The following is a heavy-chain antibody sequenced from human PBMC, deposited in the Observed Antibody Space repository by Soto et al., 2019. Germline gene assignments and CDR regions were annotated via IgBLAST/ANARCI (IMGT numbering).Heavy chain of an antibody. D-gene: IGHD5-18*01. CDR1: GGSISSNGYY. V-gene: IGHV4-39*01. CDR2: IYYSGST. CDR3: ARHEGWSYGYSGY. Sequence: QLQLQESGPGLVKPSETLSLTCTVSGGSISSNGYYWGWIRQPPGKGLEWIGSIYYSGSTYYNPSLKSRVTISADTSKNQFSLKLSSVTAADTAVYYCARHEGWSYGYSGYWGQGTLVTVSS. J-gene: IGHJ4*02.